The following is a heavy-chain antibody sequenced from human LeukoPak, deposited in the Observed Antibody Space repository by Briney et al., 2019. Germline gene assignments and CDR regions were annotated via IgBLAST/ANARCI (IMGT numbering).Heavy chain of an antibody. CDR1: GGSISGSSYY. V-gene: IGHV4-39*07. CDR3: ARKPTVTHDFDY. J-gene: IGHJ4*02. Sequence: SETLSLTCTVSGGSISGSSYYWGWIRQPPGKGLEWIGSIYYSGSTYYNPSLKSRVTISVDRSKNQFSLKLSSVTAADTAVYYCARKPTVTHDFDYWGQGTLVTVSS. D-gene: IGHD4-17*01. CDR2: IYYSGST.